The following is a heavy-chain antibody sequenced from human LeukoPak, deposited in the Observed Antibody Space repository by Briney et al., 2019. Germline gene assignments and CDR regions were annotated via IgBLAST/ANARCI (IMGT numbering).Heavy chain of an antibody. V-gene: IGHV4-59*01. Sequence: SETLSLTCTVSGGSISSYYWSWIRQPPGKGLGWIGYIYYSGSTNYNPSLKSRVTISVDTSKNQFSLKLSSVTAADTAVYYCARERNDYGDSYYFDYWGQGTLVTVSS. CDR2: IYYSGST. CDR3: ARERNDYGDSYYFDY. D-gene: IGHD4-17*01. J-gene: IGHJ4*02. CDR1: GGSISSYY.